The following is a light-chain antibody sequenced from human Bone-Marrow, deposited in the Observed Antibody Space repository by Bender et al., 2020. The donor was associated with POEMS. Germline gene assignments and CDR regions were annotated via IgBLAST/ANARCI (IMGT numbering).Light chain of an antibody. J-gene: IGLJ1*01. CDR2: DVS. V-gene: IGLV2-14*03. CDR1: SSDIGAYNY. Sequence: QSALTQPASVSGSPGQSITISCTGTSSDIGAYNYVSWYQHHPGKAPKLMIYDVSNRPSGVSNRFSGSKSGNTASLTISGLQAEDEADYHCSSYTTSSTYVFGTETKVTVL. CDR3: SSYTTSSTYV.